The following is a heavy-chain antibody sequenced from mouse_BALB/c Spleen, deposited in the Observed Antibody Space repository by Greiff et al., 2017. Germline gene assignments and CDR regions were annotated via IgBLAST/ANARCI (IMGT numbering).Heavy chain of an antibody. CDR1: GYSITSGYY. CDR3: ARDRNYYGSRDAMDY. CDR2: ISYDGSN. Sequence: EVKLQESGPGLVKPSQSLSLTCSVTGYSITSGYYWNWIRQFPGNKLEWMGYISYDGSNNYNPSLKNRISITRDTSKNQFFLKLNSVTTEDTATYYCARDRNYYGSRDAMDYWGQGTSVTVSS. D-gene: IGHD1-1*01. V-gene: IGHV3-6*02. J-gene: IGHJ4*01.